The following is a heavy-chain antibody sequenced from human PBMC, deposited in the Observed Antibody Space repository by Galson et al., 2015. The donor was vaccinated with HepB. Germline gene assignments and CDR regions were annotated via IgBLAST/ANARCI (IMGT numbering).Heavy chain of an antibody. V-gene: IGHV3-33*01. CDR2: IWYGGSNK. D-gene: IGHD3-10*01. CDR1: GFTFSSYG. Sequence: SLRLSCAASGFTFSSYGMHWVRQAPGKGLEWVAVIWYGGSNKYYADSVKGRFTISRDNSKNTLYLQMNSLRAEDTAVYYCAREALWFGELLSRHYYYYGMDVWGQGTTVTVSS. CDR3: AREALWFGELLSRHYYYYGMDV. J-gene: IGHJ6*02.